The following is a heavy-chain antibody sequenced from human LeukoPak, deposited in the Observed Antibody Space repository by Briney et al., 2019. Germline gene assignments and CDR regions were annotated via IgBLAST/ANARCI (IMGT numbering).Heavy chain of an antibody. CDR1: GGSLSGYY. D-gene: IGHD5-18*01. CDR2: INHSGST. V-gene: IGHV4-34*01. Sequence: SETLSLTCAVSGGSLSGYYWTWIRQPPGKGLEWIGEINHSGSTNYNPSLKSRVTISVDTSKNQFSLKLSSVTAADTAVYYCARDNSYGHFDYWGQGTLVTVSS. CDR3: ARDNSYGHFDY. J-gene: IGHJ4*02.